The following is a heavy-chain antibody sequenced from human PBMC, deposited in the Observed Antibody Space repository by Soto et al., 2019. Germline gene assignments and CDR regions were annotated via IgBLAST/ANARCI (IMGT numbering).Heavy chain of an antibody. CDR2: IYYSGNT. CDR1: GGSISSGGYY. V-gene: IGHV4-31*03. J-gene: IGHJ4*02. D-gene: IGHD6-19*01. Sequence: PSEALSLTCTVSGGSISSGGYYWSWIRQHPGKGLEWIGYIYYSGNTYYNPSLKSRVSISVDTSKNQFSLKLSSVTAADTAVYYCARKAEAGTYFDYWGQGTLVTVSS. CDR3: ARKAEAGTYFDY.